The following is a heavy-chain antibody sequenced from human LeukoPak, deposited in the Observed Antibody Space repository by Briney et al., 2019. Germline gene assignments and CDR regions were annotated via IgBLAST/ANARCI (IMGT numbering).Heavy chain of an antibody. Sequence: GGSLRLSCAASGFTFSSFWIYWVRHAPGKGLVWVSRINSDGSETTYADSVKGRFTTSRDNAKNTLYLQMNSLRAEDTAVYYCSKVRMGGGLNPFDYWGQGTLVTVSS. D-gene: IGHD3-16*01. J-gene: IGHJ4*02. CDR3: SKVRMGGGLNPFDY. V-gene: IGHV3-74*01. CDR1: GFTFSSFW. CDR2: INSDGSET.